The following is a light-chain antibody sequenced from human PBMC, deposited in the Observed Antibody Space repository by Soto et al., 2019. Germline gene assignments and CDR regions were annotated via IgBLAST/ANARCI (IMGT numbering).Light chain of an antibody. J-gene: IGLJ2*01. CDR2: YDS. CDR3: QVWDSSNDHPGV. Sequence: SYELTQPPSVSVAPGKTATIICGGNNIGSRSVHWYQQRPGQAPVLVIYYDSDRPSRIPERFSGSNSGNTATLTISRVEAGDEADYYCQVWDSSNDHPGVFGGGTKVTVL. V-gene: IGLV3-21*04. CDR1: NIGSRS.